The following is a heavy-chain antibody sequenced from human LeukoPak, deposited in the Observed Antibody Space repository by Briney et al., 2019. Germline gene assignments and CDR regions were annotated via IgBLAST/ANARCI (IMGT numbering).Heavy chain of an antibody. Sequence: GASVKVSCKASGYTFTSYSMHWVRQAPGQRLEWMGWINAVNGNTEYSQRLQGRVTMTTDTSTSTAYMELRSLRSDDTAVYYCARDRRDFWSTVTHNPLDYWGQGTLVTVSS. CDR3: ARDRRDFWSTVTHNPLDY. CDR2: INAVNGNT. V-gene: IGHV1-3*01. J-gene: IGHJ4*02. D-gene: IGHD4-17*01. CDR1: GYTFTSYS.